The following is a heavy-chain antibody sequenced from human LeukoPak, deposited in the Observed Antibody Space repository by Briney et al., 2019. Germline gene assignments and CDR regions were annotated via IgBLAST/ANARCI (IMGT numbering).Heavy chain of an antibody. J-gene: IGHJ4*02. Sequence: GGSLRLSCVASGFTFSSNGMHWVRQAPGKGLEWVTFIQYDGSKKYYADSVKGRFTISRDNSKNTLYLETNSLRAEDTAVYYCANLYDILTGSPNDYWGQGTLVTVSS. D-gene: IGHD3-9*01. V-gene: IGHV3-30*02. CDR3: ANLYDILTGSPNDY. CDR1: GFTFSSNG. CDR2: IQYDGSKK.